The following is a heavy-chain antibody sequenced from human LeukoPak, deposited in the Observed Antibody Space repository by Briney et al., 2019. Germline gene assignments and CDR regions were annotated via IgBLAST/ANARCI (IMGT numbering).Heavy chain of an antibody. CDR1: GFTFSSYW. CDR2: INEDGSEK. V-gene: IGHV3-7*05. CDR3: ARDGPHYDFWSGPAY. D-gene: IGHD3-3*01. Sequence: GGSLRLSCAASGFTFSSYWMSWVRQAPGKGLEWVANINEDGSEKYYVDSVKGRFTISRDNAKNSLYLQMDSLRAEDTAVYYCARDGPHYDFWSGPAYWGQGTRVTVSS. J-gene: IGHJ4*02.